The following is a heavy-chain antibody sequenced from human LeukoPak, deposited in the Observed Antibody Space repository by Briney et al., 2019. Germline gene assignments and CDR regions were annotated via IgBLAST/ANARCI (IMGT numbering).Heavy chain of an antibody. Sequence: ASVKVSCKASGYTFTGYCMHWVRQAPGQGLEWMGIINPSDGNTSYAQKFQGRVTMTRDMSTSTVYMELSSLRSEDTAVYYCARAQSGITMIVVVISPDAFDIWGEGTMVTVSS. CDR3: ARAQSGITMIVVVISPDAFDI. D-gene: IGHD3-22*01. CDR2: INPSDGNT. CDR1: GYTFTGYC. V-gene: IGHV1-46*01. J-gene: IGHJ3*02.